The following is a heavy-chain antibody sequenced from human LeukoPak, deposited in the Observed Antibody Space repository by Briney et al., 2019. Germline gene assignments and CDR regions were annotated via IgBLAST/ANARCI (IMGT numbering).Heavy chain of an antibody. CDR1: GFTFSSYE. Sequence: PGGSLRLSCAASGFTFSSYEMNWVRQAPGQGLEWVSYISNSGYPIYYADSVKGRFTISRDNAKHSLYLQMNSLRAEDTAVYYCAREIAVKYSGSTNYFLDYWGQGTLVTVSS. CDR2: ISNSGYPI. D-gene: IGHD1-26*01. CDR3: AREIAVKYSGSTNYFLDY. J-gene: IGHJ4*02. V-gene: IGHV3-48*03.